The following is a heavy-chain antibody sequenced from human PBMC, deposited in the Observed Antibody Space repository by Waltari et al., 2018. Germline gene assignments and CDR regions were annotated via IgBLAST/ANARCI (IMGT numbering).Heavy chain of an antibody. CDR2: ISSSSSTI. D-gene: IGHD4-17*01. CDR1: GFTFRSYS. J-gene: IGHJ4*02. V-gene: IGHV3-48*01. CDR3: ARDLMTTVTDVVY. Sequence: EVQLVESGGGLVQPGGSLRLSCAASGFTFRSYSMNWVRQAPGKGLEWVSYISSSSSTIYYADSVKGRFTISRDNAKNSLYLQMNSLRAEDTAVYYCARDLMTTVTDVVYWGQGTLVTVSS.